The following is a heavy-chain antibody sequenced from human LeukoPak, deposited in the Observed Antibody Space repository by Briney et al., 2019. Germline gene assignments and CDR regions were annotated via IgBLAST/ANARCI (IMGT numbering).Heavy chain of an antibody. Sequence: GGSLRLSCAASGFTFSSYSMNWVRQAPGKGLEWVSSISSSSSYIYYADSVKGRFTISRDNAKNSLYLQMNSLRAEDTAVYYCARVRGVWDHGPHYYYYMDVWGKGTTVTVSS. CDR3: ARVRGVWDHGPHYYYYMDV. CDR2: ISSSSSYI. V-gene: IGHV3-21*01. D-gene: IGHD3-10*01. CDR1: GFTFSSYS. J-gene: IGHJ6*03.